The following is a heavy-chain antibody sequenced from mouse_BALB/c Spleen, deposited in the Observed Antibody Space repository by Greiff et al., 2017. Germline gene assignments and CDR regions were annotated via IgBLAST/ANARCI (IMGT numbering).Heavy chain of an antibody. Sequence: EVQGVESGAELVKPGASVKLSCTASGFNIKDTYMHWVKQRPEQGLEWIGRIDPANGNTKYDPKFQGKATITADTSSNTAYLQLSSLTSEDTAVYYCAYYYGSSWFAYWGQGTLVTVSA. CDR2: IDPANGNT. CDR1: GFNIKDTY. J-gene: IGHJ3*01. CDR3: AYYYGSSWFAY. V-gene: IGHV14-3*02. D-gene: IGHD1-1*01.